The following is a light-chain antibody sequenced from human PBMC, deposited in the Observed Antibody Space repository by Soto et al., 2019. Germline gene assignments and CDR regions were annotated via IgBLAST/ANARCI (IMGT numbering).Light chain of an antibody. V-gene: IGLV4-60*02. CDR2: LEGSGSY. CDR1: SGHSSYI. J-gene: IGLJ3*02. Sequence: QLVLTQSSSASASLGSSVKLTCTLSSGHSSYIIAWHQQQPGKAPRYLMKLEGSGSYNKGSGVPDRFSGSSSGADRYLTISNLHFEDEADYYCETWDSNTLWVFGGGTKLTVL. CDR3: ETWDSNTLWV.